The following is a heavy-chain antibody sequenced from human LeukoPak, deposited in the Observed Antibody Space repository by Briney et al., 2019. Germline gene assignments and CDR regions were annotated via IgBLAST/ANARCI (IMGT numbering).Heavy chain of an antibody. V-gene: IGHV4-30-2*01. CDR2: IYHSGST. J-gene: IGHJ4*02. CDR3: ARSPYCSSTSCFVDYFDY. Sequence: PSETLSLTCAVSGGSISSGGYSWSWIRQPPGKGLEWIGYIYHSGSTYYNPSLKSRVTISVDRSKNQFSLKLSSVTAADTAVYYCARSPYCSSTSCFVDYFDYWGQGTLVTVSS. CDR1: GGSISSGGYS. D-gene: IGHD2-2*01.